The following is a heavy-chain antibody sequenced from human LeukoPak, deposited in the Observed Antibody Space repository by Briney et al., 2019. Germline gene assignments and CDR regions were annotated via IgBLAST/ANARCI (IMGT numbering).Heavy chain of an antibody. V-gene: IGHV1-2*02. Sequence: GASVKVSCKASGYTFTGYYMHWVRQAPGQGLEWMEWINPNSGGTNYAQKFQGRVTMTRDTSISTAYMELSRLRSDDAAVYYCARVPTVTNGVDYYYYGMDVWGQGTTVTVSS. J-gene: IGHJ6*02. CDR1: GYTFTGYY. D-gene: IGHD4-4*01. CDR3: ARVPTVTNGVDYYYYGMDV. CDR2: INPNSGGT.